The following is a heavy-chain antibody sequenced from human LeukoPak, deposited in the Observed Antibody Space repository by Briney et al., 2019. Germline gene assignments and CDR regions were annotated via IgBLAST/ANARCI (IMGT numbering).Heavy chain of an antibody. J-gene: IGHJ4*02. CDR1: GFTFSNYA. Sequence: GESLRLSCSASGFTFSNYAMHWVRQAPGKGLEYVSGISTNGGSTYYADSVKGRFTVSRDNSKNTLYLQMSSLRSEDTAVYDCVKGGIAVVIPFDFWGQGTLVTVSS. CDR2: ISTNGGST. D-gene: IGHD3-22*01. CDR3: VKGGIAVVIPFDF. V-gene: IGHV3-64D*08.